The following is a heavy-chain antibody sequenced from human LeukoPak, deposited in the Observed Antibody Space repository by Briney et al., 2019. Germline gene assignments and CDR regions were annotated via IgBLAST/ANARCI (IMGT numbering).Heavy chain of an antibody. J-gene: IGHJ6*02. V-gene: IGHV1-24*01. CDR2: FDPEDGET. CDR3: ATPDYDFWSGLRRYYYYGMDV. Sequence: GASVKVPCKVSGYTLTELSMHWVRQAPGKGLEWMGGFDPEDGETIYAQKFQGRVTMTEDTSTDTAYMELSSLRSEDTAVYYCATPDYDFWSGLRRYYYYGMDVWGQGTTVTVSS. CDR1: GYTLTELS. D-gene: IGHD3-3*01.